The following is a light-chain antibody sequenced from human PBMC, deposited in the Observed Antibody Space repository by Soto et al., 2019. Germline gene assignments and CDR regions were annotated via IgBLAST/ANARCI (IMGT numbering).Light chain of an antibody. CDR3: SSYSSSATPYV. Sequence: QSVLTQPASVSGSPGQSIAISCIGTSSDIGPYNYVSWYQQHPDKAPKLILYEVTNRPSGASDRFSGSKSGNAAFLTISGLHAEDEAHYSCSSYSSSATPYVFGTGTKVTV. V-gene: IGLV2-14*01. CDR2: EVT. CDR1: SSDIGPYNY. J-gene: IGLJ1*01.